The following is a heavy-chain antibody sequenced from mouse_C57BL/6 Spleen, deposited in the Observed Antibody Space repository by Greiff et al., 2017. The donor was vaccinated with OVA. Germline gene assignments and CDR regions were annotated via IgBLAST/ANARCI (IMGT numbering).Heavy chain of an antibody. J-gene: IGHJ2*01. CDR1: GYTFTDYY. V-gene: IGHV1-26*01. CDR2: INPNNGGT. Sequence: EVQLQQSGPELVKPGASVKISCKASGYTFTDYYMNWVQQSHGKSLEWIGDINPNNGGTSYNQKFKGKATLTVDKSSSTAYMELRSLTSEDSAVYYCARFDYDFDYWGQGTTLTVSS. D-gene: IGHD2-4*01. CDR3: ARFDYDFDY.